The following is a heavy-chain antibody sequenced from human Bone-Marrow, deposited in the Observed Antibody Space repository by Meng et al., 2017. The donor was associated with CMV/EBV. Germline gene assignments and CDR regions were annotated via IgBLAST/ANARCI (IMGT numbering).Heavy chain of an antibody. CDR1: GYSFTSYW. CDR3: ARGADNSVWSLTMDV. V-gene: IGHV5-51*01. D-gene: IGHD6-19*01. J-gene: IGHJ6*02. Sequence: GESLKISCKGSGYSFTSYWIGWVRQMPGKGLEWMGIIYPGDSDTRYSPSFQGQVTISADKSISTAYLQWSSLKASDTAMYYCARGADNSVWSLTMDVWGQGTTVTVSS. CDR2: IYPGDSDT.